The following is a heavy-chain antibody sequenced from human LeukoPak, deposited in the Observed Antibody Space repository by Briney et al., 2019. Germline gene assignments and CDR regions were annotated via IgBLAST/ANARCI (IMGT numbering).Heavy chain of an antibody. CDR1: GFIFSDYY. CDR3: AKDGRTYYGVPRFDY. J-gene: IGHJ4*02. D-gene: IGHD4-17*01. CDR2: INSEGSST. Sequence: GGSLRLSCAASGFIFSDYYMSWIRQAPGKGLVWVSRINSEGSSTTYADSVKGRFTISRDNAKNTLYLQMNSLRAEDTAVYYCAKDGRTYYGVPRFDYWGQGTLVTVSS. V-gene: IGHV3-74*01.